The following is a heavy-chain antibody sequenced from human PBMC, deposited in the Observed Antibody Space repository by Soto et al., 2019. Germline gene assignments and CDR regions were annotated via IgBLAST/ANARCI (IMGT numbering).Heavy chain of an antibody. CDR1: GFTFSSYA. CDR3: ARDLGDWGAYCGGDCYSAIFYY. V-gene: IGHV3-30-3*01. Sequence: GGSLRLSCAASGFTFSSYAMHWVRQAPGKGLEWVAVISYDGSNKYYADSVKGRFTISRDNSKNTLYLQMNSLRAEDTAVYYCARDLGDWGAYCGGDCYSAIFYYWGQGTLVTVSS. J-gene: IGHJ4*02. CDR2: ISYDGSNK. D-gene: IGHD2-21*02.